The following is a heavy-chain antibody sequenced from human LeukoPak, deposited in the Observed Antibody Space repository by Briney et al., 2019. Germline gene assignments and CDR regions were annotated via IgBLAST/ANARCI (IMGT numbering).Heavy chain of an antibody. Sequence: SETLSLTCTVSGGSISSGDYYWSWIRQPPGKGLEWIGYIYYSGSTYYNPSLRSRVTISVDTSKNQFSLKLSSVTAADTAVYYCARDLLNEGNHLDYWGQGTLVTVSS. CDR3: ARDLLNEGNHLDY. J-gene: IGHJ4*02. CDR1: GGSISSGDYY. CDR2: IYYSGST. D-gene: IGHD4-23*01. V-gene: IGHV4-30-4*01.